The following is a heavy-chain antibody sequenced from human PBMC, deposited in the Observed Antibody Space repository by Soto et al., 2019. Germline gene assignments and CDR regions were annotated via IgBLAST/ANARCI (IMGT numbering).Heavy chain of an antibody. D-gene: IGHD2-2*01. CDR2: ISLYSDGT. J-gene: IGHJ5*02. CDR3: ARVVPGAEAWFGP. CDR1: GYTFSNYG. Sequence: ASLKVSCRTSGYTFSNYGITWVRQAPGQPLEWLGWISLYSDGTNYAQKFQGRVSMTTDTSTTTAYMELRSLRSDDTAVYYCARVVPGAEAWFGPWGQGTLVTVSS. V-gene: IGHV1-18*01.